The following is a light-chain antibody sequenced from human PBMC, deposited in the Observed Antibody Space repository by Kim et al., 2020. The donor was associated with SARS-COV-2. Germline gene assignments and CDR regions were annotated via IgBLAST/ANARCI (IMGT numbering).Light chain of an antibody. CDR1: SHDVGSYNL. Sequence: VQSITSSCTGPSHDVGSYNLISLYQQHTGKSHKLMIYDVRTRPSGVSNRFSHSNSGNTVSLTISQLQAEDDADYYCCSYAGSSTLFGGGTQLTVL. CDR3: CSYAGSSTL. CDR2: DVR. J-gene: IGLJ3*02. V-gene: IGLV2-23*02.